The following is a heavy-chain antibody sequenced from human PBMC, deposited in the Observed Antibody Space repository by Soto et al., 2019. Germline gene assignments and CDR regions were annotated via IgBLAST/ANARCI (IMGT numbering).Heavy chain of an antibody. V-gene: IGHV3-15*01. Sequence: EVQLVESGGGLVKPGGSLRLSCAASGFIFNYAWMSWVRQAPGKGPECVGRIKSKTDGGTIDYAAPVKGRFTISRDDSRNMLYLQMSSLKTDDTAVYYCTTGGSGYDPYGMDVWGQGTTVTVSS. D-gene: IGHD5-12*01. CDR2: IKSKTDGGTI. J-gene: IGHJ6*02. CDR3: TTGGSGYDPYGMDV. CDR1: GFIFNYAW.